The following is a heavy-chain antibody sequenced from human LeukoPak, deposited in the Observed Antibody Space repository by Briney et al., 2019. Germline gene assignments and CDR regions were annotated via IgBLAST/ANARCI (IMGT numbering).Heavy chain of an antibody. J-gene: IGHJ4*02. Sequence: GGSLRLSCAVSGVTLSNYGMSWVRQAPGKGLEWVAGISGNAGGTYYADSVKGRFTVSRDNAKNTLYLQLNNLRAEDTAVYFCAKRGVVIRAILVCFHKESYHFESRGQGALVTVSS. CDR1: GVTLSNYG. CDR2: ISGNAGGT. V-gene: IGHV3-23*01. D-gene: IGHD2-15*01. CDR3: AKRGVVIRAILVCFHKESYHFES.